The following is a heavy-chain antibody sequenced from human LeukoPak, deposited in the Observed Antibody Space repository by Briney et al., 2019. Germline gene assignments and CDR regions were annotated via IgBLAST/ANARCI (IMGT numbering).Heavy chain of an antibody. CDR3: AKDPHYDILTGYYTYFDY. Sequence: PGRSLRLSCAASGFTFSSYGMHWVRQAPGNGLEWVAVISYDGSSKYYADSVKGRFTISRDNSKNTLYVQMNSLRAEDTAVYYCAKDPHYDILTGYYTYFDYWGRGTLVTVSS. D-gene: IGHD3-9*01. V-gene: IGHV3-30*18. CDR2: ISYDGSSK. CDR1: GFTFSSYG. J-gene: IGHJ4*02.